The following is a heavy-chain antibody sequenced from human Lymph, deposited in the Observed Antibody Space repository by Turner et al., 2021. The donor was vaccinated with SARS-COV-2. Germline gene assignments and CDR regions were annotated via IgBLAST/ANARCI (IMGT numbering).Heavy chain of an antibody. V-gene: IGHV1-2*02. CDR2: INPNSGGT. J-gene: IGHJ4*02. CDR3: ARGESIAVAGTQYFDY. D-gene: IGHD6-19*01. CDR1: GSTFTDYY. Sequence: QVHLVQSGAEVKKPGASVKVSCKDSGSTFTDYYMHWVRQAPGQGLEWMGWINPNSGGTNYAQKFQGRVTMTRDTSISTAYMELRWLRSDDTAVYFCARGESIAVAGTQYFDYWGQGTLVTVSS.